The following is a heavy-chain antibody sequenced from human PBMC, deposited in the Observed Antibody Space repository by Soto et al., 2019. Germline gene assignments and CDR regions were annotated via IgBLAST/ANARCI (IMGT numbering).Heavy chain of an antibody. J-gene: IGHJ4*02. Sequence: QVQLQESGPGLLKPSGTLSLTCLVSGASITSDNWWTWVRQSPEKGLEWIAEIYHNGRTNYNPSLKSRVSVSVDLSKIQFSLKVTSVTAAETAVYFCAAHAGKTSGPLDYWGAGKLVTVSS. V-gene: IGHV4-4*02. CDR1: GASITSDNW. CDR2: IYHNGRT. CDR3: AAHAGKTSGPLDY.